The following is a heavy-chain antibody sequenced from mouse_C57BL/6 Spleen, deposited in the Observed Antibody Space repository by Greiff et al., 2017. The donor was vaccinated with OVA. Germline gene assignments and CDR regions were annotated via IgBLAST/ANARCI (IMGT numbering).Heavy chain of an antibody. Sequence: EVMLVESGGDLEKPGGSLKLSCAASGFTFSSYGMSWVRQTPDKRLEWVATISSGGSYTYYPDSVKGRFTISRDNAKNTLYLQMRSLKSEDTAMYYCARYSNYFDYWGQGTTLTVSS. V-gene: IGHV5-6*01. CDR3: ARYSNYFDY. D-gene: IGHD2-5*01. J-gene: IGHJ2*01. CDR1: GFTFSSYG. CDR2: ISSGGSYT.